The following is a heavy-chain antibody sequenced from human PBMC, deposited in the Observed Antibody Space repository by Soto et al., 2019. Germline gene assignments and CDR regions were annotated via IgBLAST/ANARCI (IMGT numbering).Heavy chain of an antibody. J-gene: IGHJ6*02. V-gene: IGHV3-33*01. D-gene: IGHD3-10*01. CDR2: IWYDGTNK. CDR1: GFSFSSYG. CDR3: ARDQGSSRYGMDV. Sequence: SLRLSCAASGFSFSSYGMHWVRQAPGKGLEWVAVIWYDGTNKYYADSVKGQFIISRDNSKNTMYLQMNSLRAEDTAVYYCARDQGSSRYGMDVWGQGTTVTVSS.